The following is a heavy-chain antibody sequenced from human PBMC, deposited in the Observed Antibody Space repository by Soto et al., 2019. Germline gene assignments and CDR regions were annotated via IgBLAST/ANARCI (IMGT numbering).Heavy chain of an antibody. V-gene: IGHV3-9*01. CDR1: GFTFDDYA. CDR3: AKDKTLSGWYAFDY. J-gene: IGHJ4*02. Sequence: EVQMVESGGGLVQPGRSLRLSCAASGFTFDDYAMHWVRQAPGKGLEWVSGISWNSGSIGYADSVKGRFTISRDNAKKSLYLQMNSLRAEDTALYYCAKDKTLSGWYAFDYWCQGTLVTVSS. D-gene: IGHD6-19*01. CDR2: ISWNSGSI.